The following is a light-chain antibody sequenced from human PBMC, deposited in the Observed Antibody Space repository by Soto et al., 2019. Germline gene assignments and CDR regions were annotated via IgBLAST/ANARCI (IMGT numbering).Light chain of an antibody. CDR3: QQPNNWPPT. V-gene: IGKV3-15*01. Sequence: EIVLTQSPATLSLSPGERATLSCRASQSIATYLGWYQQKPGQAPRLLMYGASTRATGIPARFSGSGFGTEFTLTISSLQSEDFAVYYCQQPNNWPPTFGQGTKVDI. J-gene: IGKJ1*01. CDR1: QSIATY. CDR2: GAS.